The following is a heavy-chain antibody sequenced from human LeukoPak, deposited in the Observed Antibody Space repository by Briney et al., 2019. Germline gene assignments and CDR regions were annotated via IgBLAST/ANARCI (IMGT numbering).Heavy chain of an antibody. CDR2: IKWNSDDI. J-gene: IGHJ6*03. CDR3: AKDFGGSGENYLDV. D-gene: IGHD6-25*01. CDR1: GFTFGEYA. V-gene: IGHV3-9*01. Sequence: GGSLRLSCVGSGFTFGEYAMHWVRQAPGKGLEWVAGIKWNSDDIGYAGSVKGRFTISRDNAKNYLYLQMDSLRPDDTALYFCAKDFGGSGENYLDVWGKGTTVIVSS.